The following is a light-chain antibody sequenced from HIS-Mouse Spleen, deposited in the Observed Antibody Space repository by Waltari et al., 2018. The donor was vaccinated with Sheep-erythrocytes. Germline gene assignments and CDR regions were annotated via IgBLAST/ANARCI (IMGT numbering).Light chain of an antibody. CDR1: SSDVGSYTL. V-gene: IGLV2-23*01. CDR2: EGS. Sequence: GQSITISCTGTSSDVGSYTLVSWYQQHPGKAPKLMIYEGSKRPSGVSNRFSGSKSGNTASLTISGLQAEDEADYYCCSYAGSSTPWVFGGGTKLTVL. CDR3: CSYAGSSTPWV. J-gene: IGLJ3*02.